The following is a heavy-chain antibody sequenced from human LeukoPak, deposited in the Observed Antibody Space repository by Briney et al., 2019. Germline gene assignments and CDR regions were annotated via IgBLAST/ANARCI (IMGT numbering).Heavy chain of an antibody. D-gene: IGHD2-15*01. CDR2: IYYSGST. Sequence: SETLSLTCAVSGYSISSSNWWGWIRQPPGKGLEWIGYIYYSGSTYYNPSLKSRVTMSVDTSKNQFSLKLSSVTAVDTAVYYCARELGGGGYDGMDVWGQGTTVTVSS. V-gene: IGHV4-28*03. J-gene: IGHJ6*02. CDR1: GYSISSSNW. CDR3: ARELGGGGYDGMDV.